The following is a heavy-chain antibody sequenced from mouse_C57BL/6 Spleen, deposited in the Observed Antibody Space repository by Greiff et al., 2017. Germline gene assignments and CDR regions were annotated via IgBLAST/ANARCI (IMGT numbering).Heavy chain of an antibody. Sequence: QVQLQQSGPELVKPGASVKISCKASGYAFSSSWLNWVKQRPGQGLEWIGRIYPGDGDTNYNGKFKGKATLTADKSSSTAYMQLSSLTSEDSAVYFCARTNYYGSSYGFAYWGQGTLVTVSA. D-gene: IGHD1-1*01. CDR1: GYAFSSSW. J-gene: IGHJ3*01. CDR3: ARTNYYGSSYGFAY. V-gene: IGHV1-82*01. CDR2: IYPGDGDT.